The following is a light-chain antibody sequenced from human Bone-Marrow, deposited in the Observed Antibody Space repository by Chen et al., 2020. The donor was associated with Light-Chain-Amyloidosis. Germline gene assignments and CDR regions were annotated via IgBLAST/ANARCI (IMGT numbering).Light chain of an antibody. CDR2: AVS. V-gene: IGLV2-14*01. CDR3: SSFTSSSSYV. CDR1: SGDVGTYNY. Sequence: QSALTQPASVSGSPGQSITISCTGTSGDVGTYNYFSWYQQHPDKAPKVMIYAVSNRPAGVSTLFSGSKSGNTASLTISGLQSEDEADYYCSSFTSSSSYVFGPGTKVTVL. J-gene: IGLJ1*01.